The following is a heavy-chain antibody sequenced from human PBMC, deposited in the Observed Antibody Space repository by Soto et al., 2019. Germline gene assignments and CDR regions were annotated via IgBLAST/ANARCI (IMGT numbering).Heavy chain of an antibody. CDR3: TRLIQGERGTSGDAADYYYSGMDV. CDR1: GGSISSGGYY. J-gene: IGHJ6*02. CDR2: IYYSGST. V-gene: IGHV4-31*03. D-gene: IGHD2-2*01. Sequence: QVQLQESGPGLVKPSQTLSLTCTVSGGSISSGGYYWTWIRQHPGKGLEWIGYIYYSGSTYYNPSLKSRVTLPVDTSKNQFSLKLNSVTAADTAVYYCTRLIQGERGTSGDAADYYYSGMDVWGQGTTVTVSS.